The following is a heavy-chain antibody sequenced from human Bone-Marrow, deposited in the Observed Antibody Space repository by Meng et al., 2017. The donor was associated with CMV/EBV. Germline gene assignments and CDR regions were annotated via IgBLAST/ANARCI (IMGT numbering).Heavy chain of an antibody. Sequence: GSLRLSCTVSGASISSSSYYWGWIRQPPGKGLEWIGSIYYSGSTYYNPSLKSRVTISVDTSKNQFSLKLSSVTAADTAVYYCASNFEDIVVVPAIFDYWGEGTLVTVSS. V-gene: IGHV4-39*07. CDR1: GASISSSSYY. J-gene: IGHJ4*02. CDR2: IYYSGST. D-gene: IGHD2-2*01. CDR3: ASNFEDIVVVPAIFDY.